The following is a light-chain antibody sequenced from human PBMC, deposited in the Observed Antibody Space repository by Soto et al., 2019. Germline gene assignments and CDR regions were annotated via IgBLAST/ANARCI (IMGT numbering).Light chain of an antibody. CDR2: EVN. CDR1: SSDVGGYNY. V-gene: IGLV2-14*01. Sequence: QSALTQPASVSGSPGQSITISCTGTSSDVGGYNYVSWYQHHPGKAPKLIIYEVNNRPSGVSNRFSGSKSGNTASLTISGLRAEDEADYYCSSYTTSSTLVFGGGTKLTVL. CDR3: SSYTTSSTLV. J-gene: IGLJ3*02.